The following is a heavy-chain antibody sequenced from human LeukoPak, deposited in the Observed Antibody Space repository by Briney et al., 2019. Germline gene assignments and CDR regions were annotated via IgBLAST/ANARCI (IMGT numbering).Heavy chain of an antibody. V-gene: IGHV3-30*04. CDR2: ISYDGSNK. Sequence: GGSVRLSCAASGFTFSSYAMHWVRQAPGKGLEWVAVISYDGSNKYYADSVKGRFTISRDNSKNTLYLQMNSLRAEDTAVYYCARDGYSSSCPKDWGQGTLVTVSS. D-gene: IGHD6-13*01. CDR3: ARDGYSSSCPKD. CDR1: GFTFSSYA. J-gene: IGHJ4*02.